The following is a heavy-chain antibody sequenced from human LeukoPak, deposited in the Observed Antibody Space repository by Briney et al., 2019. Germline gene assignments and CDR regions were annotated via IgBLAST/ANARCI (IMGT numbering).Heavy chain of an antibody. V-gene: IGHV1-8*01. CDR2: MNPNSGNT. D-gene: IGHD7-27*01. Sequence: ASVKVSCKASGYTFTSYDINWVRQATGQGLEWMGWMNPNSGNTGYAQKFQGRVTMTRNTSISTAYMELNSLRAEDTAVYYCAKSNRGQDRALRYWGQGTLVTVSS. J-gene: IGHJ4*02. CDR3: AKSNRGQDRALRY. CDR1: GYTFTSYD.